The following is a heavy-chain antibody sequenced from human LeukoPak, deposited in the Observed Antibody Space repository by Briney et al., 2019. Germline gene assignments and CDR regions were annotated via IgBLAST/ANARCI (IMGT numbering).Heavy chain of an antibody. CDR1: GVTXRGDR. D-gene: IGHD2-2*01. CDR2: IKQEGGEK. V-gene: IGHV3-7*01. CDR3: AGDRRLERSCYALSGVYFDY. J-gene: IGHJ4*02. Sequence: GCLRLSCXESGVTXRGDRMRWGRESPGEGVGRVANIKQEGGEKYYVDTVKGGFTISRDNAKKTLYMRRNRGREEDTAVYYCAGDRRLERSCYALSGVYFDYWGQGTLVTVSS.